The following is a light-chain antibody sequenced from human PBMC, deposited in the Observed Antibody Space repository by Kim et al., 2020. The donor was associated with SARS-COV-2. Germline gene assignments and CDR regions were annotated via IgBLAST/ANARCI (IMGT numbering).Light chain of an antibody. CDR3: QQSSRTPST. J-gene: IGKJ4*01. CDR2: GVS. Sequence: ASIGDRVTITCRASQVITRDLNWYQQKPVNAPNLLIYGVSNLHSGVPARFSGGGSGTDFTLTITSLQPEDFAIYYCQQSSRTPSTFGGGTKVDIK. CDR1: QVITRD. V-gene: IGKV1-39*01.